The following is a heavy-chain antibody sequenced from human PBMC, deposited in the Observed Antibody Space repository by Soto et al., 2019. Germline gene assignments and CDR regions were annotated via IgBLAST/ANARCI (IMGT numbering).Heavy chain of an antibody. CDR2: ISYDGSNK. V-gene: IGHV3-30*04. D-gene: IGHD1-26*01. CDR3: AIWPTSGSQLEWTDY. CDR1: GFSFSSYT. Sequence: GGSLRLSCAASGFSFSSYTMHWVRQTPGKGLEWVAVISYDGSNKYYADSVKGRFTISRDNAKNSLYLQMNSLRAEDTAVYYCAIWPTSGSQLEWTDYWGQGSLVTVSS. J-gene: IGHJ4*02.